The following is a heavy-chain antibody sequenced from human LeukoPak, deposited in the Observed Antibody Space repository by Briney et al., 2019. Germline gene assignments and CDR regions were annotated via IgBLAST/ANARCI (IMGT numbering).Heavy chain of an antibody. J-gene: IGHJ4*02. CDR3: ARDYGSGSYYTVGY. CDR1: GYTFTGYY. Sequence: ASVKVSCKASGYTFTGYYMHWARQAPGQGLEWMGWINPNSGGTNYAQKFQGRVTMTRDTSISTAYMELSRLRPDDTAVYYCARDYGSGSYYTVGYWGQGTLVTVSS. D-gene: IGHD3-10*01. CDR2: INPNSGGT. V-gene: IGHV1-2*02.